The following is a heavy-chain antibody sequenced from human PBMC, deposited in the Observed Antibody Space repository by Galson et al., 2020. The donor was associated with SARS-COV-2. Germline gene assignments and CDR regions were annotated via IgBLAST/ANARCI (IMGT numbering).Heavy chain of an antibody. V-gene: IGHV4-59*01. J-gene: IGHJ3*02. D-gene: IGHD3-16*01. CDR3: ATWGFKKWLGGAFDI. CDR1: GGSISSYS. Sequence: SETLSLTCTVSGGSISSYSWSWIRQPPGKGLEWIGYIYYSGSTNYSPSLKSRVTISVDTSKNQFSLKLSSVTAADTAVYYCATWGFKKWLGGAFDIWGQGTMVTVSS. CDR2: IYYSGST.